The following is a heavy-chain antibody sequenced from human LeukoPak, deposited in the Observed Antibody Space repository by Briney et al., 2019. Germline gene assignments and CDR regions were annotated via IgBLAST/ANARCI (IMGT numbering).Heavy chain of an antibody. D-gene: IGHD3-22*01. V-gene: IGHV3-30*19. J-gene: IGHJ4*02. CDR1: GFTFSNYG. CDR2: ISYNGSNK. CDR3: ARVATLEAYYYDSDGGDY. Sequence: GGSLRLSCAASGFTFSNYGMHWVRQAPGKGLEWVAVISYNGSNKDYADSVKGRFTISRDNSKNTLYLQMNSLRAEDTAVYYCARVATLEAYYYDSDGGDYWGQGTLVTVSS.